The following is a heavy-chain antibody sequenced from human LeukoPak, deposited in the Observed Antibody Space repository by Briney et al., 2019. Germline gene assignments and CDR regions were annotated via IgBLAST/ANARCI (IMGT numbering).Heavy chain of an antibody. CDR3: ARDRSGYDFSAFDI. Sequence: SETLSLTCAVYGGSFSGYYWSWIRQPPGKGLEWIGEINHSGSTNYNPSLKSRVTISVDTSKNQFSLKLSSVTAADTAVYYCARDRSGYDFSAFDIRGQGTMVTVSS. CDR1: GGSFSGYY. CDR2: INHSGST. D-gene: IGHD5-12*01. V-gene: IGHV4-34*01. J-gene: IGHJ3*02.